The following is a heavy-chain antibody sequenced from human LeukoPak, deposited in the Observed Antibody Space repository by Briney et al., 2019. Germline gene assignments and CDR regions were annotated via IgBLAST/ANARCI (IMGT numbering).Heavy chain of an antibody. CDR2: IYYSGST. CDR1: GGSISSYY. V-gene: IGHV4-59*01. CDR3: ARGLWGSDSSGYYRHYFDY. D-gene: IGHD3-22*01. Sequence: PSETLPLTCTVSGGSISSYYWSWIRQPPGKGLEWIGYIYYSGSTNYNPSLKSRVTISVDTSKKQFSLKLSSVTAADTAVYYCARGLWGSDSSGYYRHYFDYWGQGTLVTVSS. J-gene: IGHJ4*02.